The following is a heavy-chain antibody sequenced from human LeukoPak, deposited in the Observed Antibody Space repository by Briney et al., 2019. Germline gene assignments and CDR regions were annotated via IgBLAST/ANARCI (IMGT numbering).Heavy chain of an antibody. V-gene: IGHV4-34*01. CDR2: INHGGST. CDR3: ARGGRGVPTARRFKFGDCFDP. D-gene: IGHD2-2*01. CDR1: GGSFSDHS. J-gene: IGHJ5*02. Sequence: SETLSLTCAVYGGSFSDHSWIWIRQPPGKGLEWIGEINHGGSTTYNPSLKIRVTISVDTSKNQFSLKLRSVTAADTAVYYCARGGRGVPTARRFKFGDCFDPWGPGTLVTASS.